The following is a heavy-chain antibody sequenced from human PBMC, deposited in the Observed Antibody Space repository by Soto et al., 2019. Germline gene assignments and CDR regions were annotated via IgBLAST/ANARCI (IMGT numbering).Heavy chain of an antibody. CDR3: AKEHYGSGSYWGYFDY. J-gene: IGHJ4*02. Sequence: EVQLLESGGGLVQPGGSLRLSCAASGFTFSSYAMSWVRQAPGKGLEWVSAISGSGGSTYYADSVKGRFTISRDNSKNTLYLQMNSLRAEDTAVYYCAKEHYGSGSYWGYFDYWGQGTLVTVSS. D-gene: IGHD3-10*01. CDR2: ISGSGGST. V-gene: IGHV3-23*01. CDR1: GFTFSSYA.